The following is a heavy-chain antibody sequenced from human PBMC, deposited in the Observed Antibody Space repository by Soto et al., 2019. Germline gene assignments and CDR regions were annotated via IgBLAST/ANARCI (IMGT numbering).Heavy chain of an antibody. Sequence: QVQLQESGPGLVKPSETLSLTCTVSGGSISTYYWRWIRQPPGKGLEWIGYINYSGRTNYNPSLKSRVTMSLDTSKNQFSLKLRSVTAADTAVFYCARYAGSSWFDYWGQGTLVTFSS. CDR2: INYSGRT. CDR1: GGSISTYY. J-gene: IGHJ4*02. D-gene: IGHD6-13*01. CDR3: ARYAGSSWFDY. V-gene: IGHV4-59*01.